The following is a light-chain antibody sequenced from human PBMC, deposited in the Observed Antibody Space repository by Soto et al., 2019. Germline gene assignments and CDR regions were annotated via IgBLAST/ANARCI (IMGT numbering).Light chain of an antibody. CDR3: QQRSNWPLT. J-gene: IGKJ4*01. Sequence: EIVLTQSPATLSLSPGERATLSCRASHIVSSYLAWYQQKPGQAPRLLIYDASNRATGIPARFSGSGSGTDFTLTTSSLEPEDFAVYYCQQRSNWPLTFGGGTKVEIK. CDR1: HIVSSY. CDR2: DAS. V-gene: IGKV3-11*01.